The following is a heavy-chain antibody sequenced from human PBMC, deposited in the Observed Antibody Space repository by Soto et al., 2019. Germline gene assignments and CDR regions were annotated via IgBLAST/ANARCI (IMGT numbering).Heavy chain of an antibody. Sequence: QVQLVQSGAEVKKPGASVKVSCKASGYTFTSYDINWVRQATGQGLEWMGWMNPNSGNTSYAQKFKGRVTMTRNTSRITAYMQLRSLRSADTAVYYCARTLYVDHVDSGGQGAPLPDSS. V-gene: IGHV1-8*01. CDR2: MNPNSGNT. D-gene: IGHD4-17*01. CDR3: ARTLYVDHVDS. J-gene: IGHJ4*02. CDR1: GYTFTSYD.